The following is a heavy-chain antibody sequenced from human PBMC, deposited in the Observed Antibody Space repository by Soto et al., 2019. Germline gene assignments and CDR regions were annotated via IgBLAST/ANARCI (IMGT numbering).Heavy chain of an antibody. CDR2: ISPGDSDT. J-gene: IGHJ6*02. Sequence: GQPLKNCCKGSGYSITNYGSRRVLQMPGKRLEWMGIISPGDSDTRYSPSFQGQVTISANKSISTAYLQWSSLKASDTALYYCARRTYYEFWSGSYCGMDSCGQATTVTVSS. V-gene: IGHV5-51*01. CDR1: GYSITNYG. D-gene: IGHD3-3*01. CDR3: ARRTYYEFWSGSYCGMDS.